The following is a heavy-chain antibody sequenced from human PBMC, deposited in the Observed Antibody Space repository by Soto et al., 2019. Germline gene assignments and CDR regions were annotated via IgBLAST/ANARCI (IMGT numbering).Heavy chain of an antibody. CDR2: IYYSGST. CDR1: GGSISSGGYY. D-gene: IGHD4-4*01. Sequence: QVQLQESGPGLVKPSQTLSLTCTVSGGSISSGGYYWSWIRQHPGKGLEWIGYIYYSGSTYYNPSLKXXVXIXXDTSKNQFSLKLSSVTAADTAVYYCAREISNYVVYWGQGTLVTVSS. J-gene: IGHJ4*02. V-gene: IGHV4-31*01. CDR3: AREISNYVVY.